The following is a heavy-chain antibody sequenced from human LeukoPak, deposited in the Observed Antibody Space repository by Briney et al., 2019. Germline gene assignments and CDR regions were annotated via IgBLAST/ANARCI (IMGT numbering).Heavy chain of an antibody. D-gene: IGHD4-17*01. Sequence: GGSLRLSCAASGFTFSSYEMNWVRQAPGKGLEWVSYITNSGSTIYYADSVKGRFTISRDDAKNLLYLDMNSLRAEDTAVYYCARGHTAVTRHFDFWGQGTLVTVSS. J-gene: IGHJ4*02. V-gene: IGHV3-48*03. CDR2: ITNSGSTI. CDR1: GFTFSSYE. CDR3: ARGHTAVTRHFDF.